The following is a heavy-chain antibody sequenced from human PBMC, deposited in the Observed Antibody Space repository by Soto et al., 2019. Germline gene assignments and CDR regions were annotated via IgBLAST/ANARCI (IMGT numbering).Heavy chain of an antibody. CDR1: GFTFSSYS. D-gene: IGHD5-18*01. CDR3: ASEIVDTAMVQPIDY. J-gene: IGHJ4*02. CDR2: ISSSSSYI. Sequence: GGSLRLSCAASGFTFSSYSMNWVRQAPGKGLEWVSSISSSSSYIYYADSVKGRFTISRDNAKNSLYLQMNSLRAEDTAVYYCASEIVDTAMVQPIDYWGQGTLVTVSS. V-gene: IGHV3-21*01.